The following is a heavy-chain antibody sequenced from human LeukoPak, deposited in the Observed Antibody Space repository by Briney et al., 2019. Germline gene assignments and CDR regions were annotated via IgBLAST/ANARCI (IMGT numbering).Heavy chain of an antibody. D-gene: IGHD1-7*01. J-gene: IGHJ1*01. V-gene: IGHV3-30*18. CDR1: GFTFSSYG. Sequence: GGSLRLSCAASGFTFSSYGMHWVRQAPGKGLEWVAVISYDGSNKFYADSVKGRFAISRDNSKNTLYLQMNSLTADDTAVYYCAKPPQTGTGTEYFQHWGQGTLVTVSS. CDR2: ISYDGSNK. CDR3: AKPPQTGTGTEYFQH.